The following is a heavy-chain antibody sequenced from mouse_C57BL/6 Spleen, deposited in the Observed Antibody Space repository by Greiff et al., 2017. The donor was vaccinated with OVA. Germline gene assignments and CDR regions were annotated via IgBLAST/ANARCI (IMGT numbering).Heavy chain of an antibody. CDR3: ARGSNPGYYAMDY. CDR1: GYTFTDYN. Sequence: VQLQQSGPELVKPGASVKIPCKASGYTFTDYNMDWVKQSHGKSLEWIGDINPNNGGTIYNQKFKGKATLTVDKSSSTAYMELRSLTSEDTAVYYCARGSNPGYYAMDYWGQGTSVTVSS. J-gene: IGHJ4*01. D-gene: IGHD2-5*01. V-gene: IGHV1-18*01. CDR2: INPNNGGT.